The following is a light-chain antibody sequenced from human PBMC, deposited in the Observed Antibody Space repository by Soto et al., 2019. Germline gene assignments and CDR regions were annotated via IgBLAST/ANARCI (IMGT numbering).Light chain of an antibody. J-gene: IGKJ1*01. CDR2: GAS. V-gene: IGKV3-15*01. CDR1: QSVSSN. CDR3: QQYNNWPGRT. Sequence: EIVMTQSPATLSVSPGERATLSCRASQSVSSNLAWYQQKPVQAPRLLIYGASTRATGIPARFSGSGSGTEFTLTISSLQSEDFAVYYCQQYNNWPGRTFGQGTKVEIK.